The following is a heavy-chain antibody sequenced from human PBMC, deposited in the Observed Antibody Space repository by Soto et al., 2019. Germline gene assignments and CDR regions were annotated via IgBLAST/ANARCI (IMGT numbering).Heavy chain of an antibody. CDR2: ISAYNGNT. CDR1: GYTFTSYG. V-gene: IGHV1-18*01. Sequence: QVQLVQSGAEVKKPGASVKVSCKASGYTFTSYGISWVRQAPGQGLEWMGWISAYNGNTNYAQKLQGRVTMTTDTSTSTAYMELRSLRSDDPAVYYCARLRNIVVVVAAKYMDVWGQGTTVTVSS. D-gene: IGHD2-15*01. CDR3: ARLRNIVVVVAAKYMDV. J-gene: IGHJ6*02.